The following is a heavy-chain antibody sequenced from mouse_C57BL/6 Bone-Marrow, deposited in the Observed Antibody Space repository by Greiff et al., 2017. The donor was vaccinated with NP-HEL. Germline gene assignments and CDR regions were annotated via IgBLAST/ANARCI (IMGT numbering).Heavy chain of an antibody. J-gene: IGHJ4*01. Sequence: QVQLKQPGAELVKPGASVKLSCKASGYTFTSYWMHWVKQRPGQGLEWIGMIHPNSGSTNYNEKFKSKATLTVDKSSSTAYMQLSSLTSEDSAVYYCARGDSRPSMDYWGQGTSVTVSS. V-gene: IGHV1-64*01. CDR1: GYTFTSYW. CDR2: IHPNSGST. CDR3: ARGDSRPSMDY.